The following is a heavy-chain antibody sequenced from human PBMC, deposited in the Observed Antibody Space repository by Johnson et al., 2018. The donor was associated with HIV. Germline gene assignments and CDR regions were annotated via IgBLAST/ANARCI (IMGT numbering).Heavy chain of an antibody. D-gene: IGHD2-15*01. V-gene: IGHV3-13*01. CDR2: IGTAGDT. CDR1: GFTFSSYD. J-gene: IGHJ3*02. Sequence: VQLVESGGGLVQPGGSLRLSCAASGFTFSSYDMHWVRQATGKGLEWVSAIGTAGDTYYPGSVKGRFTISRENAKNTLYLQMNGLRADDTAVYYCAKVGGGGFDIWGQGTMVTVCS. CDR3: AKVGGGGFDI.